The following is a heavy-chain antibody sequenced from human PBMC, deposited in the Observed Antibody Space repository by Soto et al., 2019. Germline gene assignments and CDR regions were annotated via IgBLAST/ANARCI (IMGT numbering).Heavy chain of an antibody. Sequence: SETLSLTCTVSGGSISSSSYYWGWIRQPPGKGLEWIGCIYYSGSTYYNPSLKSRVTISVDTSKNQFSLKLSSVTAADTAVYYCARDTLPGYCSSTSCYGGNLFDPWGQATLVSVSS. D-gene: IGHD2-2*03. CDR2: IYYSGST. CDR3: ARDTLPGYCSSTSCYGGNLFDP. J-gene: IGHJ5*02. V-gene: IGHV4-39*07. CDR1: GGSISSSSYY.